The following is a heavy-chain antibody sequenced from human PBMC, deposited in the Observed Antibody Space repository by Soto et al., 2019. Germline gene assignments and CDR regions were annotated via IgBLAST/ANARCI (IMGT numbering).Heavy chain of an antibody. CDR3: ARYDGLGHCTSSNCHVLGMDV. CDR2: ISHDGRNK. D-gene: IGHD1-1*01. J-gene: IGHJ6*02. CDR1: GLTFSDNF. Sequence: QVQLVESGGGVVQPGRSLRLSCAASGLTFSDNFMHWVRQAPGKGLEWVAVISHDGRNKNYGDAVKGRFTISRDNSKDTLYLQMSSLRTEDTAIYYCARYDGLGHCTSSNCHVLGMDVWGQGTTGSVSS. V-gene: IGHV3-30*04.